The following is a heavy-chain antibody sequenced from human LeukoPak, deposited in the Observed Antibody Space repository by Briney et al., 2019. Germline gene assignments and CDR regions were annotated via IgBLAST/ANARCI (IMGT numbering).Heavy chain of an antibody. J-gene: IGHJ4*02. D-gene: IGHD2-2*01. CDR2: ISGSGGST. CDR3: ARDIVVVSDY. Sequence: GGSLRLSCAASGFTFSSYAMSWVRQAPGKGLEWVSAISGSGGSTYYADSVKGQFTISRDNSKNTLYLQMNSLRAEDTAVYYCARDIVVVSDYWGQGTLVTVSS. CDR1: GFTFSSYA. V-gene: IGHV3-23*01.